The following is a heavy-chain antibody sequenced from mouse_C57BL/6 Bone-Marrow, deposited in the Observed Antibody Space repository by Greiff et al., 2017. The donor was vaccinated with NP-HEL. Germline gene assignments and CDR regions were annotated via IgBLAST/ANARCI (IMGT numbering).Heavy chain of an antibody. Sequence: EVQLQESGGGLVKPGGSLKLSCAASGFTFSDYGMHWVRQAPEKGLEWVAYISSGSSTIYYADTVKGRFTISRDNAKNTLFLQMTSLRSEDTAMYYCARRAAQDAMDYWGQGTSVTVSS. V-gene: IGHV5-17*01. CDR3: ARRAAQDAMDY. J-gene: IGHJ4*01. CDR1: GFTFSDYG. CDR2: ISSGSSTI. D-gene: IGHD3-3*01.